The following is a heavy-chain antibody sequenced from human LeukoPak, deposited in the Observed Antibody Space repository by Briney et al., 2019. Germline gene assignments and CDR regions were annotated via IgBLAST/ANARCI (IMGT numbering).Heavy chain of an antibody. V-gene: IGHV4-59*08. D-gene: IGHD2-2*01. Sequence: PSETLSLTCAVYSGSFSGYYWSWIRQPPGKGLEWIGYIYYSGSTNYNPSLKSRVTISVDTSKNQFSLKLSSVTAADTAVYYCARHAPPLLYGYQPLRRNYYYYGMDVWGQGTTVTVSS. CDR3: ARHAPPLLYGYQPLRRNYYYYGMDV. CDR1: SGSFSGYY. CDR2: IYYSGST. J-gene: IGHJ6*02.